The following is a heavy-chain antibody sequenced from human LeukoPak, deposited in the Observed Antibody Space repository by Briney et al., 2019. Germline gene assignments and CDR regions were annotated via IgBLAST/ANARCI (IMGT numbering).Heavy chain of an antibody. J-gene: IGHJ4*02. CDR1: GCSISSGGYY. CDR2: IYYSGST. D-gene: IGHD4-17*01. V-gene: IGHV4-31*03. CDR3: ARTRRGDYGDLDYFDY. Sequence: SETLSLTCTVSGCSISSGGYYWSWIRQHPGKGLEWIGYIYYSGSTYYNPSLKSRVTISVDTSKNQFSLKLSSVTAADTAVYYCARTRRGDYGDLDYFDYWGQGTLVTVSS.